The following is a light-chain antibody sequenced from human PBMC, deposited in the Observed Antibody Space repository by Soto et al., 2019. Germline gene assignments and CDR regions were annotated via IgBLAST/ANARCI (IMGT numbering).Light chain of an antibody. CDR1: SSEAGGYND. Sequence: QSDLTEPRSAFGFPGQSVTISCTGTSSEAGGYNDVSWYQQHPGKAPKLIIYGVTKRPSGVPDRISGSKSGNTASLTVSGLQAEDEADYYCSSYAGSNNFVLFGGGTKVTVL. CDR2: GVT. CDR3: SSYAGSNNFVL. V-gene: IGLV2-8*01. J-gene: IGLJ2*01.